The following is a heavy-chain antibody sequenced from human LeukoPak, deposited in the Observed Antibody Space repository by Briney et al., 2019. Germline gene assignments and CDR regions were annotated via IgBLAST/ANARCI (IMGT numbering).Heavy chain of an antibody. V-gene: IGHV3-23*01. D-gene: IGHD2-8*01. CDR1: GFTFTDHP. CDR2: VGGDDTN. Sequence: GGSLRLSCVASGFTFTDHPMNWVRQAPGKGLEWVSVVGGDDTNYYIDSAKGRFTISRDNSKNTLSLQMNNLRPEDTAVYYCAKDSWSRNGIYDAFDIWGQGTMVTVSS. CDR3: AKDSWSRNGIYDAFDI. J-gene: IGHJ3*02.